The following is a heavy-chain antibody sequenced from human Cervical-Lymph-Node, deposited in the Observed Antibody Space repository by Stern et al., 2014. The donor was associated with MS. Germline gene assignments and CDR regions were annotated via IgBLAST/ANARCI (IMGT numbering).Heavy chain of an antibody. V-gene: IGHV3-30-3*01. D-gene: IGHD2-15*01. CDR3: GRDTCRGGGCYFRY. CDR2: VSNEGSKQ. Sequence: VQLVESGGGVVQPGRSLRLSCAASGFIFSNYAMHWVRQAPGKGLDWVAFVSNEGSKQFYADSVKGRFTISRDNANNMLYLQMNSLRPEDTAVYYCGRDTCRGGGCYFRYWGQGILITVSS. J-gene: IGHJ4*02. CDR1: GFIFSNYA.